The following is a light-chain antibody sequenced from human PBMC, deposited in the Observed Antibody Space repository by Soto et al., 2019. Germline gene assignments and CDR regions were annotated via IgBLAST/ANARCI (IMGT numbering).Light chain of an antibody. CDR1: QSISRW. CDR2: ETS. J-gene: IGKJ1*01. Sequence: DVHMTQSLSTLSASIGDRVTITCRASQSISRWLAWYQQKPGQSPKLLIYETSSLEDGVPSRFTGSGSGTEFSLTITSLQPDDFATYYCQQYKDYWTFGQGTKVDI. V-gene: IGKV1-5*03. CDR3: QQYKDYWT.